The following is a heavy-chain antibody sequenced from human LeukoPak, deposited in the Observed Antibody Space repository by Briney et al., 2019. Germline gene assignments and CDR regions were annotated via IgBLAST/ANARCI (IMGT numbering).Heavy chain of an antibody. V-gene: IGHV4-4*07. D-gene: IGHD3-10*01. J-gene: IGHJ5*02. CDR1: GGSISSYY. CDR3: ARGRGPGAWFDP. Sequence: SETLSLTCTVSGGSISSYYWSWIRQPPGQGLEWIGRIYTSGSTNYNPSLKSRVTMSVDTSKNQFSLKLSSVTAADTAVYYCARGRGPGAWFDPWGQGTLVTVSP. CDR2: IYTSGST.